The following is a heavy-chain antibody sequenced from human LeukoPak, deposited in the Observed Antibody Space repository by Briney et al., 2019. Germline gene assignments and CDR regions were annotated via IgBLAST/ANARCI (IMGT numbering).Heavy chain of an antibody. CDR2: IWYDGSNK. V-gene: IGHV3-33*06. CDR3: AKRRVSSWYIDY. Sequence: GGSLRLSCAASGFTFSSYGMHWIRQAPGKGLEWVAVIWYDGSNKYYADSVKGRFTISRDNSKNTLYLQMNSLRAEDTAVYYCAKRRVSSWYIDYWGQGTLVTVSS. J-gene: IGHJ4*02. D-gene: IGHD6-13*01. CDR1: GFTFSSYG.